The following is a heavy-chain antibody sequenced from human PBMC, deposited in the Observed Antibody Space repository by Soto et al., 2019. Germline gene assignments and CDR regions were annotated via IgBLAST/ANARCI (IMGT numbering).Heavy chain of an antibody. D-gene: IGHD3-22*01. CDR3: ARLGGYVSVGYYYLWDS. J-gene: IGHJ4*02. CDR2: INHSGST. CDR1: DGSMNSDSSY. Sequence: SETLSLTCLVSDGSMNSDSSYWGWIRQPPGKGLEWIGVINHSGSTYHNLSLKGRVTMSVDASRNQFSLKLTSMTAADTAVYYFARLGGYVSVGYYYLWDSWGQGTLVTVSS. V-gene: IGHV4-39*01.